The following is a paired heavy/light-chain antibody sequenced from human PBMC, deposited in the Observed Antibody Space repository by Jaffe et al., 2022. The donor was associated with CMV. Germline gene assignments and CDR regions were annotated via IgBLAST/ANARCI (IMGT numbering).Heavy chain of an antibody. Sequence: QVQLVQSGAEVKKPGGSVKVSCKASGYTFSSFDFTWVRQAPGQGLEWMGWISAYSGNRKYAQKLQGRVTMTTETSTNTAYMELRSLTSADTAVYYCARGNYYATSGPSPPAYWGQGTLVTVSS. V-gene: IGHV1-18*04. D-gene: IGHD3-22*01. CDR2: ISAYSGNR. CDR1: GYTFSSFD. J-gene: IGHJ4*02. CDR3: ARGNYYATSGPSPPAY.
Light chain of an antibody. CDR2: EVS. CDR1: SSNVGSYHL. Sequence: QSALTQPASVSGSPGQSITISCTGTSSNVGSYHLVSWYQQHPGKAPKFIIYEVSKRPSGVSDRFSGSKSGNTASLTISGLQAEDEADYYCYSYAGSDTWVFGGGTKVTVL. J-gene: IGLJ3*02. CDR3: YSYAGSDTWV. V-gene: IGLV2-23*02.